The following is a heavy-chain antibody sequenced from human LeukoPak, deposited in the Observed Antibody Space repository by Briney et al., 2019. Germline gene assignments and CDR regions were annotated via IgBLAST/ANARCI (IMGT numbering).Heavy chain of an antibody. CDR3: ARATSGCFDY. J-gene: IGHJ4*02. CDR2: TYYRSKWSD. V-gene: IGHV6-1*01. Sequence: SQTLSLTCAISGDSVSSNLVTWNWIRQSPSRGLEWLGTTYYRSKWSDDYAVSVKSRITINPDTSKNQFSLQLNSVTPEDTAVYFCARATSGCFDYWGQGTLVTVSS. CDR1: GDSVSSNLVT.